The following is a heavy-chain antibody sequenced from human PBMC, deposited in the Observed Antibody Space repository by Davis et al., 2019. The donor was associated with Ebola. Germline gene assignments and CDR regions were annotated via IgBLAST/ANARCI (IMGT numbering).Heavy chain of an antibody. D-gene: IGHD3-22*01. CDR2: MNPNSGNT. V-gene: IGHV1-8*01. CDR1: AYTFTSYD. Sequence: ASVKVSCKASAYTFTSYDINWVRQATGQGLEWMGWMNPNSGNTGYAQKFQGRVTMTRNTSIGTAYMELSSLRSDDTAVYYCARAPTWSEINYYCLDYWGQGTLVTVSS. CDR3: ARAPTWSEINYYCLDY. J-gene: IGHJ4*02.